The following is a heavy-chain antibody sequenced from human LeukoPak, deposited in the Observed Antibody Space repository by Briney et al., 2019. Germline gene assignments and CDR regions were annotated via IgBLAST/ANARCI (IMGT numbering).Heavy chain of an antibody. CDR1: GYTFTRYY. V-gene: IGHV1-2*06. CDR2: INPNSGGT. D-gene: IGHD2-15*01. J-gene: IGHJ5*02. Sequence: ASVKVSCKAAGYTFTRYYMFWVRQAPGEGLECMGRINPNSGGTNYAQKFLGRVTMTRDTSISTAYRKLSRLRSDDTAVYYCARGYCSGGSCYSVENWFDPWGQGTLVTVSS. CDR3: ARGYCSGGSCYSVENWFDP.